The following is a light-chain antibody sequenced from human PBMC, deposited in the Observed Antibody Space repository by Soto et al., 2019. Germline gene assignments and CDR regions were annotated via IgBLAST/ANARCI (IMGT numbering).Light chain of an antibody. CDR2: DVT. Sequence: FALTQPASVSGSPGQSITISCTGTSSDVGGYNYVSWYQQHPVKAPKLMIYDVTNRPSGVSDRFSGSKSGNTASLTISGLQAEVEADYYCSSYTSSSTPYVFGTGTKLTVL. J-gene: IGLJ1*01. V-gene: IGLV2-14*01. CDR3: SSYTSSSTPYV. CDR1: SSDVGGYNY.